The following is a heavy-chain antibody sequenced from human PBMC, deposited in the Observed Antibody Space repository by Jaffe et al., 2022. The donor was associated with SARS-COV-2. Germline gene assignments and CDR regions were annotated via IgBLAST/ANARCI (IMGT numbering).Heavy chain of an antibody. J-gene: IGHJ4*02. Sequence: EVQLVQSGAEVKKPGESLKISCKGSGYSFSNHWIAWVRQMPGKGLEWMGVIYPGDSETRYSPSFQGQVTISADKSISTAYLQWSSLKASDTALYYCARQSHFCISPHCYIGGPYQDYWGQGTLVTVSS. CDR3: ARQSHFCISPHCYIGGPYQDY. CDR2: IYPGDSET. CDR1: GYSFSNHW. D-gene: IGHD2-2*01. V-gene: IGHV5-51*01.